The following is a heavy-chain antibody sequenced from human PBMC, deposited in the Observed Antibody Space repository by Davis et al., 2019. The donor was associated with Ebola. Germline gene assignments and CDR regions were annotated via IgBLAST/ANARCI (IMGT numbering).Heavy chain of an antibody. D-gene: IGHD3-10*01. CDR3: AKEGLEYYYGSGSYSDY. V-gene: IGHV3-21*01. Sequence: GESLKISCAASGFTFSRHSMNWVRQAPGKGLEWVSSISSSSSYRYYADSVKGRFTISRDNAKNSLYLQMNSLRAEDTAVYYCAKEGLEYYYGSGSYSDYWGQGTLVTVSS. J-gene: IGHJ4*02. CDR1: GFTFSRHS. CDR2: ISSSSSYR.